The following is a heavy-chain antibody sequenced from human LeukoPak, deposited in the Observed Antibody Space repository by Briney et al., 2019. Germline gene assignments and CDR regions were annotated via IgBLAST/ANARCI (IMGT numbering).Heavy chain of an antibody. Sequence: ASVRVSCKASGYTFTGYYMHWVRQAPGQGLEWMGWINPNSGGTNYAQKFQGRVTMTRDTSISTAYMELSRLRSDDTAVYYCARRSSNYDFWSGALDWFDPWGQGTLVTVSS. CDR2: INPNSGGT. CDR3: ARRSSNYDFWSGALDWFDP. J-gene: IGHJ5*02. V-gene: IGHV1-2*02. CDR1: GYTFTGYY. D-gene: IGHD3-3*01.